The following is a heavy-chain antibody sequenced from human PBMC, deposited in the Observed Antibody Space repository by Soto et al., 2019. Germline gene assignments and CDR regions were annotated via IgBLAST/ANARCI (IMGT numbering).Heavy chain of an antibody. Sequence: QVQLQESGPGLVKPSQTLSLTCTVSGGSISSGDYYWSWIRQPPGKGLEWIGYIYYSGSTYYNPSLKSRVTISVDTSKNQFSLKLSSVTAADTAVYYCAREKGHYYDSSGYKNDAFDIWGQGTMVTVSS. D-gene: IGHD3-22*01. CDR2: IYYSGST. J-gene: IGHJ3*02. V-gene: IGHV4-30-4*01. CDR1: GGSISSGDYY. CDR3: AREKGHYYDSSGYKNDAFDI.